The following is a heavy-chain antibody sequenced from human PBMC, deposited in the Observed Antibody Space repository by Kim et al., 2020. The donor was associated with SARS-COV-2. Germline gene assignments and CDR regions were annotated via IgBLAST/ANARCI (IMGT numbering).Heavy chain of an antibody. CDR1: GGSISSYY. J-gene: IGHJ4*02. CDR3: ARENNWNDQD. D-gene: IGHD1-20*01. Sequence: SETLSLTCTVSGGSISSYYWSWIRQPPGKGLEWIGYIYYSGSTNYNPSLKSRVTISVDTSKNQFSLKLSSVTAADTAVYYCARENNWNDQDWGQGTLVTV. V-gene: IGHV4-59*01. CDR2: IYYSGST.